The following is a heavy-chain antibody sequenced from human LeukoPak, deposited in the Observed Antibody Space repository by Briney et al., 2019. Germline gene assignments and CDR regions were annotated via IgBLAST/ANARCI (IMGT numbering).Heavy chain of an antibody. J-gene: IGHJ6*03. D-gene: IGHD2-2*01. CDR3: ARGRGGYQLLIRYYYMDV. CDR2: MNPNSGNT. Sequence: ASVKVSCKASGYTFTSYDINWVRQATGQGLEWMGWMNPNSGNTGYAQKFQGRVTMTRNTSISTAYMELSSLRSEDTAVYYCARGRGGYQLLIRYYYMDVWGKGTTVTISS. CDR1: GYTFTSYD. V-gene: IGHV1-8*01.